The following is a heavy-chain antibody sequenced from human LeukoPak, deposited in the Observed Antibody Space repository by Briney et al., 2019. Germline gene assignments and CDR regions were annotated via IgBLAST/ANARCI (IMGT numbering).Heavy chain of an antibody. CDR1: GFTFSTYT. V-gene: IGHV3-23*01. J-gene: IGHJ4*02. CDR3: AKDRIYADGLWDFDY. Sequence: GGSLRLSCIASGFTFSTYTMSWVRQAPGEGMKWVSGILVNGGTYYADSVKGRFTISRDNSKNTLYLQMNSLRADDTAVYYCAKDRIYADGLWDFDYWGQGTLVTVSS. CDR2: ILVNGGT. D-gene: IGHD3-10*01.